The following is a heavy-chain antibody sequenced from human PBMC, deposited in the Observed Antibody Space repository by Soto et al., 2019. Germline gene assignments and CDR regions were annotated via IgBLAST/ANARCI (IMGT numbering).Heavy chain of an antibody. Sequence: GGSLRLSCAASGFTFSSYAIHWVRQAPGKWLEWVAIIWFDGSNKYYADSVKGRFSISRGNSKNTLFLQMDSLRAEDTAVYYCARVGTVPHSKGAPKFDYWGQGXLVTVSS. CDR1: GFTFSSYA. J-gene: IGHJ4*02. D-gene: IGHD1-26*01. CDR2: IWFDGSNK. CDR3: ARVGTVPHSKGAPKFDY. V-gene: IGHV3-33*01.